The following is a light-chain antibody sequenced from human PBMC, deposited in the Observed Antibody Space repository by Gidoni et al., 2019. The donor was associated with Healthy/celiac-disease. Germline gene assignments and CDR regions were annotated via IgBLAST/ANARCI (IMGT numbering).Light chain of an antibody. J-gene: IGLJ2*01. CDR2: DDS. Sequence: SYVLTQQPSVSVAPGKTAMITCGGNNIGSKSVHWYQQQPGQAPVLVVYDDSDRPSGFPARFSGSNSGNTATLTISRVEAGDEADYYCQVWDSSSVPYVVFGGGTKLTVL. CDR1: NIGSKS. CDR3: QVWDSSSVPYVV. V-gene: IGLV3-21*03.